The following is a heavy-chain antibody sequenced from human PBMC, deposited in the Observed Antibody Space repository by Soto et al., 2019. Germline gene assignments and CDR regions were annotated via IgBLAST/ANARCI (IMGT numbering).Heavy chain of an antibody. V-gene: IGHV3-30*18. D-gene: IGHD6-19*01. CDR1: GFTFSDYA. Sequence: VQLVESGGGVVQPGRSLRLSCAASGFTFSDYAMHWVRQAPGKGLEWVEVGSHDGRNTHYADSVKGRFTISRDSSKNTVSLEMTSLRAEDTAVYYCAKGGRQWMVTSDFNYWGQGALVTVSS. J-gene: IGHJ4*02. CDR2: GSHDGRNT. CDR3: AKGGRQWMVTSDFNY.